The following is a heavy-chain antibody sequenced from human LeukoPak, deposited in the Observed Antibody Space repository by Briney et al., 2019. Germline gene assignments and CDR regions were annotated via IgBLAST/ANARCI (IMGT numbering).Heavy chain of an antibody. J-gene: IGHJ4*02. V-gene: IGHV3-9*03. Sequence: GGSLRLSCAASGFTVSNNYMSWVRQAPGKGLEWVSGISWNSGSIDYADSVKGRFTISRDNAKNSLYLQMNSLRPEDMALYYCVKGGPYDSSGFYAFDYWGQGTLVTVSS. CDR3: VKGGPYDSSGFYAFDY. CDR1: GFTVSNNY. CDR2: ISWNSGSI. D-gene: IGHD3-22*01.